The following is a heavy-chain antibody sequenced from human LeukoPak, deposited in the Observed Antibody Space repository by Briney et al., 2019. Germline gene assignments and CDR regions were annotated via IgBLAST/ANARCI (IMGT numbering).Heavy chain of an antibody. D-gene: IGHD3-22*01. CDR3: AKDKIGGYYFIDY. CDR1: GFTFSSYG. CDR2: ISYDGSNK. Sequence: GGSLRLSCAASGFTFSSYGMHWVRQTPGKGLEWVAVISYDGSNKYYADSVKGRFTISRDNSKNTLYLQMNSLRAEDTAVYYCAKDKIGGYYFIDYWGQGTLVTVSS. J-gene: IGHJ4*02. V-gene: IGHV3-30*18.